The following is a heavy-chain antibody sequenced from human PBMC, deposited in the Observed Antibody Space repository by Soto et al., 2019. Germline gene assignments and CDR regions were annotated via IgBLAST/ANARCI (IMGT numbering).Heavy chain of an antibody. CDR3: ARDSPDCSGGSCYSDYYYGMDV. D-gene: IGHD2-15*01. CDR2: IIPIFGTA. Sequence: QVLLVQSGAEVKQPGSSVKVSCKASGGTFSSYAISWVRQAPGQGLEWMGGIIPIFGTANYAQKFQGRVTITADESTSTAYMELSSLRSEDTAVYYCARDSPDCSGGSCYSDYYYGMDVWGQGTTVTVSS. CDR1: GGTFSSYA. V-gene: IGHV1-69*01. J-gene: IGHJ6*02.